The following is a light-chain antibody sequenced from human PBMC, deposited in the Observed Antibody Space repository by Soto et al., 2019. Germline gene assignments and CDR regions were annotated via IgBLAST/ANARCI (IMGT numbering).Light chain of an antibody. CDR3: QVWDSSSDPVI. CDR1: VIGSIS. J-gene: IGLJ2*01. CDR2: DDS. Sequence: SYELTQPPSVSVATGQTASITCGGTVIGSISVHWYQQKPGQAPVLVVFDDSDRPSGIPERFSGSNSRNTATLTIRRVEAGDEADYYCQVWDSSSDPVILGGATKVTVL. V-gene: IGLV3-21*02.